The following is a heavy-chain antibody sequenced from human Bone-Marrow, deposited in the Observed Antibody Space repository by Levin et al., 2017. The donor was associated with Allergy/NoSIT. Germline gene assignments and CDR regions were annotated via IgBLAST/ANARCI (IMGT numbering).Heavy chain of an antibody. Sequence: SVKVSCKASGGTFSNYFITWVRQAPGQGLEWMGGIIPIFDTPNYTQKFKGRVTITADESTRTAYMELSRLRSEDTAVFYCAAGQIRLGYCTGGSCPLESGMDVWGQGTPVTVSS. V-gene: IGHV1-69*13. J-gene: IGHJ6*02. CDR3: AAGQIRLGYCTGGSCPLESGMDV. CDR1: GGTFSNYF. CDR2: IIPIFDTP. D-gene: IGHD2-15*01.